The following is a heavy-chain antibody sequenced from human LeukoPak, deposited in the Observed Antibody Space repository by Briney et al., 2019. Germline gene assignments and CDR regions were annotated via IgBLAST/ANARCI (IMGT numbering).Heavy chain of an antibody. D-gene: IGHD6-6*01. CDR1: GFTFSSYS. Sequence: GGSLRLSCAASGFTFSSYSMNWVRQAPGKGLEWVSSISSSSSSIYYADSVKGRFTISRDNAKNSLYLQMNSLRAEDTAVYYCAREEYSSSSGVDYWGQGTLVTVSS. V-gene: IGHV3-48*01. CDR2: ISSSSSSI. CDR3: AREEYSSSSGVDY. J-gene: IGHJ4*02.